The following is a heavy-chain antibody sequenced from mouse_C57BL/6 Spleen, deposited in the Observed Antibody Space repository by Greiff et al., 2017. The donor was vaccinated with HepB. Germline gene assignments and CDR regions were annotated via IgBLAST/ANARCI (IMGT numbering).Heavy chain of an antibody. J-gene: IGHJ3*01. CDR3: ASSYYYGSSASFAY. V-gene: IGHV1-82*01. CDR1: GYAFSSSW. CDR2: SYPGDGDT. Sequence: VQLQQSGPELVKPGASVKISCKASGYAFSSSWMNWVKQRPGKGLEWIGRSYPGDGDTNYNGKFKGKATLTADKSSSTAYMQLSSLTSEDSAVYFCASSYYYGSSASFAYWGQGTLVTVSA. D-gene: IGHD1-1*01.